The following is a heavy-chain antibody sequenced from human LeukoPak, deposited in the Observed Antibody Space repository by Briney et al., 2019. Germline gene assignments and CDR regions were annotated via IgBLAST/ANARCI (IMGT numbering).Heavy chain of an antibody. D-gene: IGHD5-24*01. CDR2: ISGGGDFT. CDR1: GFTFRSFA. CDR3: ARSGYNRFDY. V-gene: IGHV3-23*01. J-gene: IGHJ4*02. Sequence: GGSLRLSCAASGFTFRSFAMNWVRQAPGKGLECVSAISGGGDFTKYADSVKGRFTISRDNSKNTLYLQMNSLRAEDTAVYYCARSGYNRFDYWGQGTLVTVSS.